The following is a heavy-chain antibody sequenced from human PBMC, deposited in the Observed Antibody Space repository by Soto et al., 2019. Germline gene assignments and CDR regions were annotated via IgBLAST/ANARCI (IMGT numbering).Heavy chain of an antibody. CDR1: GFTFRDYG. CDR2: IWYDGNKK. D-gene: IGHD1-7*01. CDR3: ARDRRGITGTTANPPNWFDP. V-gene: IGHV3-33*01. Sequence: GGSLRLSCAASGFTFRDYGMHWVRQTPGKGLEWVAVIWYDGNKKYYADAVKGRFTISRDNAKNSLYLQMNSLRDEDTAVYYCARDRRGITGTTANPPNWFDPWGQGTLVTVSS. J-gene: IGHJ5*02.